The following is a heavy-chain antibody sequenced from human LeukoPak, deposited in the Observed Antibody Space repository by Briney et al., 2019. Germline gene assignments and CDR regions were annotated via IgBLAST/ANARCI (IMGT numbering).Heavy chain of an antibody. J-gene: IGHJ6*03. CDR1: GGSISSYY. D-gene: IGHD6-6*01. Sequence: KPSETLSLTCTVSGGSISSYYWSWIRQPPGKRLEWIGYIYYSGSTNYNPSLKSRVTISVDTSKNQFSLKPSYVTAADTAVYYCARVADRIYYYYYMDVWGKGTTVTVSS. V-gene: IGHV4-59*01. CDR2: IYYSGST. CDR3: ARVADRIYYYYYMDV.